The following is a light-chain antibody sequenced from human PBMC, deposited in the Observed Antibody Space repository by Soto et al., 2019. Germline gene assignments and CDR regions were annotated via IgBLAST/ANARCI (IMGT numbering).Light chain of an antibody. CDR2: DVS. Sequence: QSALTQPRSVSGSPGQSVTISCTGTSTDVGGYNYVSLYQQHPGKVPKLMLYDVSKRPSGVPDRFSGSKSGNTASLTISGLQAEDEADYYCCSYAGRDTLYVFGSGTKLTVL. CDR1: STDVGGYNY. V-gene: IGLV2-11*01. CDR3: CSYAGRDTLYV. J-gene: IGLJ1*01.